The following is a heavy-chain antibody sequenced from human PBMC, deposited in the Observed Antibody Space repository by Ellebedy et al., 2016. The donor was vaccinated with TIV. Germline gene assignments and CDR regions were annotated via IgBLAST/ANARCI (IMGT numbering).Heavy chain of an antibody. CDR3: ARHPSGEPLMLN. V-gene: IGHV4-34*01. D-gene: IGHD2-15*01. CDR2: ITHGGST. Sequence: SQTLSLTCAVYGGSFSGYYWSWIRQPPGKGLEWIGEITHGGSTNYNPSLKSRVTISVDTSKNQFSLKLSSVTAADTAVYYCARHPSGEPLMLNWGQGTLVTVSS. CDR1: GGSFSGYY. J-gene: IGHJ4*02.